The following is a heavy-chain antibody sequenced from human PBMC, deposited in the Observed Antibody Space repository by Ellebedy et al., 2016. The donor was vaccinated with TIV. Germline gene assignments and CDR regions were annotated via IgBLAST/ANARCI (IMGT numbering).Heavy chain of an antibody. CDR3: ARGMGHPHDYGGNSFDY. CDR2: IYYSGST. CDR1: GGSISSSSYY. D-gene: IGHD4-23*01. J-gene: IGHJ4*02. Sequence: SETLSLXCTVSGGSISSSSYYWGWIRQPPGKGLEWIGSIYYSGSTYYNPSLKSRVTISVDTSKNQFSLKLSSVTAADTAVYYCARGMGHPHDYGGNSFDYWGQGTLVTVSS. V-gene: IGHV4-39*01.